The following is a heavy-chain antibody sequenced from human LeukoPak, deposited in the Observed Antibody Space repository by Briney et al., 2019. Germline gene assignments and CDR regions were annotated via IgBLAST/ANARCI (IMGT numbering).Heavy chain of an antibody. Sequence: PSETLSLTCTVSGDSISSSHYYWGWIRQSPGTGLEWIGSIYSGGETHYNPSLNCRVTIFLDTSKDRFSLNLISVTATDTAVYYCVRDYSNFVQGDWGQGTLVTVSS. J-gene: IGHJ4*02. CDR2: IYSGGET. CDR3: VRDYSNFVQGD. V-gene: IGHV4-39*02. CDR1: GDSISSSHYY. D-gene: IGHD4-11*01.